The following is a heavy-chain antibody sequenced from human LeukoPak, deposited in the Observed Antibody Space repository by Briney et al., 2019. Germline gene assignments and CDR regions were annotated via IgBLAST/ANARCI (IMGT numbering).Heavy chain of an antibody. Sequence: PGGSLRLSCAASGFTFSSYAMHWVRQAPGKGLEWVAGISYDGSNKYYADSVKGRFTISRDNSKNTLYLQMNSLRAEDTAVYYCARDNLGTPCSTSCYVRYGMDVWGQGTTVTVSS. CDR1: GFTFSSYA. CDR2: ISYDGSNK. D-gene: IGHD2-2*01. V-gene: IGHV3-30*04. J-gene: IGHJ6*02. CDR3: ARDNLGTPCSTSCYVRYGMDV.